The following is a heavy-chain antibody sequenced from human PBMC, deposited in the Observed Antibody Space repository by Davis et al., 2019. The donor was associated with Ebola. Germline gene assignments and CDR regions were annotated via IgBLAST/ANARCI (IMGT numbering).Heavy chain of an antibody. CDR1: GFTFDDYA. Sequence: GGSLRLSCAASGFTFDDYAMHWVRHAPGKGLEWVSGISWNSGSIGYADSVKGRFTISRDNAKNSLYLQMNSLRDEDTAVYYCAYQGVICYWGQGTLVTVSS. J-gene: IGHJ4*02. D-gene: IGHD3-16*02. CDR3: AYQGVICY. CDR2: ISWNSGSI. V-gene: IGHV3-9*01.